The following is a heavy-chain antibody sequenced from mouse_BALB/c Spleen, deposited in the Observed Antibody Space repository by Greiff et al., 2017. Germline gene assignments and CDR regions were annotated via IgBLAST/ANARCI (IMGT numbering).Heavy chain of an antibody. D-gene: IGHD2-4*01. CDR1: GYTFTSYY. V-gene: IGHV1S81*02. CDR3: TIYYDYDWFAY. J-gene: IGHJ3*01. CDR2: INPSNGGT. Sequence: QVHVKQSGAELVKPGASVKLSCKASGYTFTSYYMYWVKQRPGQGLEWIGEINPSNGGTNFNEKFKSKATLTVDKSSSTAYMQLSSLTSEDSAVYYCTIYYDYDWFAYWGQGTLVTVSA.